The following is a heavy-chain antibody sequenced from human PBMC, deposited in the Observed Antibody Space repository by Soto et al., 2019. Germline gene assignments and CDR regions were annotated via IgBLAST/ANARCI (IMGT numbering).Heavy chain of an antibody. CDR3: ARDPRGYDFWSGYYDY. J-gene: IGHJ4*02. Sequence: LVKVYCKTSGYSLTSYVISRRRLNQEQGLEWMGWISAYNGNTNYAQKLQGRVTMTTDTSTSTAYMELRSLRSDDTAVYYCARDPRGYDFWSGYYDYWGQGTLVTVSS. V-gene: IGHV1-18*01. CDR1: GYSLTSYV. D-gene: IGHD3-3*01. CDR2: ISAYNGNT.